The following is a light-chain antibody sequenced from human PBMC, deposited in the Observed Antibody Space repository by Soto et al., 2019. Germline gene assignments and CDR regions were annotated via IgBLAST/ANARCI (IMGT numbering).Light chain of an antibody. CDR3: QTWGTVV. V-gene: IGLV4-69*01. J-gene: IGLJ2*01. CDR2: LNSDGSH. CDR1: SGHSSYA. Sequence: QSVLTQSPSASASMRASVKLTCTVSSGHSSYAIAWHQQQPEKGPRYLMKLNSDGSHSKGDGIPDRFSGSSSGAERYLTISSLQSEDDADYYCQTWGTVVFGGGTKLTVL.